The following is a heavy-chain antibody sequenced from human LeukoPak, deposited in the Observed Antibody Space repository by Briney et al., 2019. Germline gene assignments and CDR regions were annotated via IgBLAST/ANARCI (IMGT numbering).Heavy chain of an antibody. J-gene: IGHJ4*02. CDR2: ISGSGGST. CDR3: ATTRLPPKRWEPHGYFDY. Sequence: PGGSLRLSCAASGFTFSSYAMSWVRQAPGKGLEWVSAISGSGGSTYYADSVKGRFTISRDNSKNTLYLQMNSLRAEDTAVYYCATTRLPPKRWEPHGYFDYWGQGTLVTVSS. V-gene: IGHV3-23*01. CDR1: GFTFSSYA. D-gene: IGHD1-26*01.